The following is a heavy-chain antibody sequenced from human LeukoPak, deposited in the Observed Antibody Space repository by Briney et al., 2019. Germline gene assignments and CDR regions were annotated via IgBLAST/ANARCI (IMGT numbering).Heavy chain of an antibody. CDR1: GYPFTSNG. D-gene: IGHD4-23*01. Sequence: GASVKVSCKAPGYPFTSNGITWVRQAPGQGLGWMGWISSYNGDTKYAQKVQGRVTVTTDTSTSTAYMELRSLSLDDTAVYYCARGDYGGGFDYWGQGTLVTVSS. CDR3: ARGDYGGGFDY. CDR2: ISSYNGDT. V-gene: IGHV1-18*01. J-gene: IGHJ4*02.